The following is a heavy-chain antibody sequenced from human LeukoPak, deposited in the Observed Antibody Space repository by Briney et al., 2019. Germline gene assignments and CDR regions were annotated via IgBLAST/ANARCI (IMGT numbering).Heavy chain of an antibody. D-gene: IGHD3-22*01. Sequence: ASVKVSCKASGDTFTSYAISWVRQAPGQGLEWMGWISANNGNTNYAQKFQGRVTITTDTSTSTAYMELRSLRSDDRAVYYCARHPSYSYDSSGYSSNAFDIWGEGTMVTVYS. CDR2: ISANNGNT. J-gene: IGHJ3*02. V-gene: IGHV1-18*01. CDR3: ARHPSYSYDSSGYSSNAFDI. CDR1: GDTFTSYA.